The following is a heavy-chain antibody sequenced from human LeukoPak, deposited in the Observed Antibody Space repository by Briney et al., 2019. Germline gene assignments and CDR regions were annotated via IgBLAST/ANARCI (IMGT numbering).Heavy chain of an antibody. V-gene: IGHV3-23*01. CDR1: GFTFRSYV. D-gene: IGHD5-18*01. J-gene: IGHJ4*02. Sequence: GGSLRLSCAASGFTFRSYVMTWVRQAPGKGLEWVSSITASGSTTYYADSVKGRFTISRDNSKNTLYLQMNSLRAEDTAVYYSAKHLSAMASFDHWGQGTLVTVSS. CDR3: AKHLSAMASFDH. CDR2: ITASGSTT.